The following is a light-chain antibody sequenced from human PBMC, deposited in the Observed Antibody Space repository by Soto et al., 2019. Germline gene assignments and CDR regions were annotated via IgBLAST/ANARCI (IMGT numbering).Light chain of an antibody. CDR2: SNN. V-gene: IGLV1-44*01. Sequence: QAVVTQPPSASGTPGQRVTISCSGSSSNIGSNTVNWYQQVPGTAPKLLICSNNQRPSGVPDRFSGSKSGTSASLAIRGLQSEDEADYYCAAWDDSLNGVVFGGGTKLTVL. J-gene: IGLJ2*01. CDR1: SSNIGSNT. CDR3: AAWDDSLNGVV.